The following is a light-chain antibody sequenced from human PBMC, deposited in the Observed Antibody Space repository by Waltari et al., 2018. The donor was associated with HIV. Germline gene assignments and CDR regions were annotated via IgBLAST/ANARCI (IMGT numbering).Light chain of an antibody. CDR1: SPNIGCTT. J-gene: IGLJ3*02. CDR3: ATWDDNLNGWV. V-gene: IGLV1-44*01. Sequence: QSVLTQPPSASGTPGQRVTISCSGSSPNIGCTTVRWYQQLPGRAPKVFIYRNQDRPSGVPDRFSCSKSGTSASLAISGLQSEDEADYSCATWDDNLNGWVFGGGTKVTVL. CDR2: RNQ.